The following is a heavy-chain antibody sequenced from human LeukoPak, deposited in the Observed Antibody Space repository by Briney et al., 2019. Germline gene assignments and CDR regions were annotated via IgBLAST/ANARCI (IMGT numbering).Heavy chain of an antibody. CDR3: ARAPPAPDYDFWSGPFDY. V-gene: IGHV4-61*08. J-gene: IGHJ4*02. D-gene: IGHD3-3*01. Sequence: SETLSLTCTVSGVSATNGGYYWTWIRQFPGRGLEWIGFFYSTESTYYNPSLKSRVTISVDTSKNQFSLKLSSVTAADTAVYYCARAPPAPDYDFWSGPFDYWGQGTLVTVSS. CDR2: FYSTEST. CDR1: GVSATNGGYY.